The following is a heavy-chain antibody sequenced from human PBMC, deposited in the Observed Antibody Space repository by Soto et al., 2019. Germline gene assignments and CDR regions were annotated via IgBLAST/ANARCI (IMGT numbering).Heavy chain of an antibody. CDR2: IYHSGST. Sequence: PSETLSLTCTVSGGSITNNYWNWIRQPPGKGLEWIGYIYHSGSTYYNPSLKSRVTISVDRSKNQFPLKLSSVTAADTAVYYCARSKTTVTTFDYWGQGTLVTVSS. D-gene: IGHD4-17*01. J-gene: IGHJ4*02. CDR3: ARSKTTVTTFDY. V-gene: IGHV4-59*12. CDR1: GGSITNNY.